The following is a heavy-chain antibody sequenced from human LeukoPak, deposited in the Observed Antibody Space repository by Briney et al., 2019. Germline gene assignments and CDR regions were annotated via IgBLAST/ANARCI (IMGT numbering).Heavy chain of an antibody. J-gene: IGHJ4*02. V-gene: IGHV4-39*01. CDR2: IYYSGST. CDR1: GGSISSSSYY. D-gene: IGHD3-22*01. Sequence: SETLSLTCTVSGGSISSSSYYWGWIRQPPGKGLEWIGRIYYSGSTYYNPSLKSRVTISVDTSKNQFSLKLSSVTAADTAVYYCARVLNYYDSSGYYTQEYYFDYWGQGTLVTVSS. CDR3: ARVLNYYDSSGYYTQEYYFDY.